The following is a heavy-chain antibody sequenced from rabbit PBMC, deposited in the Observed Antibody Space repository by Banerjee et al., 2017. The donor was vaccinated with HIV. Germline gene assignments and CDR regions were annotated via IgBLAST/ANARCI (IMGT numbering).Heavy chain of an antibody. Sequence: QEQLVESGGGLVQPEGSLTLTCTASGFYFSSSYWICWVRQAPGKGLEWIAGSYAGSTSSTYYAPWAKGRFTISKTSSTTVTLQMTSLTAADTATYFGARGAGHADYGDASLWGQGTLVTVS. CDR3: ARGAGHADYGDASL. J-gene: IGHJ3*01. CDR1: GFYFSSSYW. D-gene: IGHD2-1*01. CDR2: SYAGSTSST. V-gene: IGHV1S45*01.